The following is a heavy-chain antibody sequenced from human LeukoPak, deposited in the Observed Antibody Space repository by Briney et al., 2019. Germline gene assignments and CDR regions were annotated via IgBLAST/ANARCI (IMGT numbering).Heavy chain of an antibody. D-gene: IGHD5-18*01. J-gene: IGHJ4*02. V-gene: IGHV5-51*01. CDR2: IYPGDSET. CDR1: GYSFTTNW. Sequence: GESLKISCKGSGYSFTTNWIGWVRQMPGKGLEWMGIIYPGDSETRYSPSFQGQVTISADKSITTAYLQWSSLTASDTAMYYCVRSRGYSYGYSYYFDYWGQGTLVTASS. CDR3: VRSRGYSYGYSYYFDY.